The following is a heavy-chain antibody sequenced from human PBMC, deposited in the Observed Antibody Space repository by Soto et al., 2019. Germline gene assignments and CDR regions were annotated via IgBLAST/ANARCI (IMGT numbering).Heavy chain of an antibody. Sequence: PGGSLRLSCAASGFTFSSYGMHWVRQAPVKGLGWVAFISYDGTYKKYADSVKGRFTISRDNSKNTLDLQMNSLRAEDTAVYYCVKEGAESSAWQFDYWGQGTLVTVSS. CDR2: ISYDGTYK. V-gene: IGHV3-30*18. D-gene: IGHD6-19*01. CDR3: VKEGAESSAWQFDY. J-gene: IGHJ4*02. CDR1: GFTFSSYG.